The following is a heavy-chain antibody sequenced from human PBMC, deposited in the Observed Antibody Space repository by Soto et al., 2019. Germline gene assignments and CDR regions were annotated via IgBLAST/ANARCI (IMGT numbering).Heavy chain of an antibody. CDR2: ISGSAGRT. Sequence: GSLRLSCAASGFTFTSYAMSWVRQAPGKGLEWVAIISGSAGRTYYADSVKGRFTISRDNFKNTLYLQMNSLRAEDTAVYHCAKVTSARVFYFGLDVWGQGTTVTVSS. CDR3: AKVTSARVFYFGLDV. J-gene: IGHJ6*02. CDR1: GFTFTSYA. V-gene: IGHV3-23*01. D-gene: IGHD2-2*01.